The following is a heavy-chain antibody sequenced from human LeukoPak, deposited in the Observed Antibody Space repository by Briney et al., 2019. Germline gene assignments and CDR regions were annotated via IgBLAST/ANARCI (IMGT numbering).Heavy chain of an antibody. CDR1: GFTFSSYA. J-gene: IGHJ4*02. CDR2: ISSSGSTI. V-gene: IGHV3-48*01. Sequence: GGSLRLSCAASGFTFSSYAMHWVRQAPGKGLEWVSYISSSGSTIYYADSVKGRFTISRDNSKNTLYLQMNSLRAEDTAVYYCARTGGILRARFDYWGQGTLVTVSS. CDR3: ARTGGILRARFDY. D-gene: IGHD5-18*01.